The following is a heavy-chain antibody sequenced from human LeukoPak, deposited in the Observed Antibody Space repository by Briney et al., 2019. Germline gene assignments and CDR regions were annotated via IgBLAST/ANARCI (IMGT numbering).Heavy chain of an antibody. Sequence: ASVKVSCKASGYTFTSYAMNWVRQAPGQGLEWMGWINTNTGNPTYAQGFTGRFVFSLDTSVSTAYLQISSLKAEDTAVYYCARARMSRSSSWTNYYYYYYMDVWGKGTTVTVSS. CDR1: GYTFTSYA. D-gene: IGHD6-13*01. CDR2: INTNTGNP. J-gene: IGHJ6*03. V-gene: IGHV7-4-1*02. CDR3: ARARMSRSSSWTNYYYYYYMDV.